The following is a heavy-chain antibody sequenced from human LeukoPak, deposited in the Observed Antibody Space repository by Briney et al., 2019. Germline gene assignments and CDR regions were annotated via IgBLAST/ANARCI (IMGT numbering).Heavy chain of an antibody. V-gene: IGHV3-48*04. Sequence: GGSLRLSCAASGFTFDSYSMSWVRQAPGKGLEWVSYITSGSSTIYYPDSVEGRFTISRDNAKNSLYLQMNSLRAEDTAVYYCARPLRESGYFYFDYWGQGTLVTVSS. J-gene: IGHJ4*02. D-gene: IGHD3-3*01. CDR1: GFTFDSYS. CDR2: ITSGSSTI. CDR3: ARPLRESGYFYFDY.